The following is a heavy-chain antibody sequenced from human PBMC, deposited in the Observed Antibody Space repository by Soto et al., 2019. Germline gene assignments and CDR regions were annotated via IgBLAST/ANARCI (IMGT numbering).Heavy chain of an antibody. D-gene: IGHD3-9*01. CDR1: VFSLNSRGVG. Sequence: QITLRESGPALVKPTQTLTLTCTFSVFSLNSRGVGVGWVRQPPGKALEWLAIVYWDDDKRYIPSLRSRLSMRKDTQKNQVVLTLTNTDPVDTATYYCVHRGPVDETGMGFDFWGQGSLVTVSS. CDR3: VHRGPVDETGMGFDF. CDR2: VYWDDDK. V-gene: IGHV2-5*02. J-gene: IGHJ4*02.